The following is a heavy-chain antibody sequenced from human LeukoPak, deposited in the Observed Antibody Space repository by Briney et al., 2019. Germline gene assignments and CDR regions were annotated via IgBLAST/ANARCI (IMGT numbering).Heavy chain of an antibody. CDR2: IHHSGST. Sequence: SETLSLTCSVSYDSISNYYWSWIRQPPGKGLEWIGYIHHSGSTHHNPSLNSRATISIDTSKNQFSLKLTSVTAADTATYYCAGDTDNGWYDTPDTFDIWGQGTMVTVSS. D-gene: IGHD6-19*01. CDR3: AGDTDNGWYDTPDTFDI. CDR1: YDSISNYY. J-gene: IGHJ3*02. V-gene: IGHV4-59*01.